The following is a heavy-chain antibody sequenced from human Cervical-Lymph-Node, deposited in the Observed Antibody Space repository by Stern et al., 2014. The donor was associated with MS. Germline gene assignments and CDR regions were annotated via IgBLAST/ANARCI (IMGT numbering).Heavy chain of an antibody. D-gene: IGHD3/OR15-3a*01. CDR2: IKQDGSEK. Sequence: VQLVQSGGALVQPGGSLRLSCAASGFTFTYYWINWVRQAPGQGLEWVANIKQDGSEKYYVDAVKGRFAISRVNAKNSLYPQVNSLRAEDTAVYYCSRGGLGRWGQGTLVTVSS. CDR3: SRGGLGR. V-gene: IGHV3-7*01. CDR1: GFTFTYYW. J-gene: IGHJ4*02.